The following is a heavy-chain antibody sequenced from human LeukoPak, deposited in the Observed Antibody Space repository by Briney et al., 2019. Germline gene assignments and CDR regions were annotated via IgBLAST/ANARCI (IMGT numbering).Heavy chain of an antibody. CDR1: GFTFSSYG. CDR2: IRYDGSNK. CDR3: ATPVPQGSDPSLYYYYMDV. D-gene: IGHD3-10*01. V-gene: IGHV3-30*02. J-gene: IGHJ6*03. Sequence: PGGSLRLSCAASGFTFSSYGMHWVRQAPGKGLEWVAFIRYDGSNKYYADSVKGRFTISRDNSRNTLYLQMNSLRAEDTAVYYCATPVPQGSDPSLYYYYMDVWGKGTTVTISS.